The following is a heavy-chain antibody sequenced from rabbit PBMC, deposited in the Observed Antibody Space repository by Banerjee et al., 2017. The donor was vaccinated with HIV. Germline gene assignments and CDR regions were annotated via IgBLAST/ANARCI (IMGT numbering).Heavy chain of an antibody. V-gene: IGHV1S45*01. D-gene: IGHD5-1*01. CDR2: IYTGDDDT. J-gene: IGHJ4*01. Sequence: QEQLVEYGGDLVQPEGSLTLTCKASGFDFSSSYWICWIRQAPGKVLEWIGCIYTGDDDTNYATWAKGRFTISKPASPVDLGMTSLTAADTATYFCARAGSYRDFGLWGQGTLVSDS. CDR3: ARAGSYRDFGL. CDR1: GFDFSSSYW.